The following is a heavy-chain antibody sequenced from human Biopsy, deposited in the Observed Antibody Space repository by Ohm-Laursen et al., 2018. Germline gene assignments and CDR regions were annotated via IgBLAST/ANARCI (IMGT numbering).Heavy chain of an antibody. CDR2: FYYSGST. J-gene: IGHJ4*02. D-gene: IGHD3-3*01. CDR1: GGSITSYY. V-gene: IGHV4-59*07. CDR3: ARARIKTSGVLIPETYYFDS. Sequence: SDTLSLTCTVSGGSITSYYRSWIRRPPGKGLEWIGNFYYSGSTNYNPSLKSRITMSLDRSKSQVSLRMNSVTAADTAVYYCARARIKTSGVLIPETYYFDSWGQGTLVTVSS.